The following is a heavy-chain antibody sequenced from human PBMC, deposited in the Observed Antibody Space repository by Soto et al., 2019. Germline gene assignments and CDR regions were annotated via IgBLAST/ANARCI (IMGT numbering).Heavy chain of an antibody. Sequence: EVQLLESGGGLVQPGGSLRLSCAASGFTFSSYAMSWVRQAPGKGLEWVSAISGSGGSTYYADSVKGRFTISRDNSKNTLYLQMNSLRAEVTAVYYCAIYGVKGPTRWFDPWGQGTLVTVSS. CDR3: AIYGVKGPTRWFDP. D-gene: IGHD4-17*01. CDR2: ISGSGGST. V-gene: IGHV3-23*01. J-gene: IGHJ5*02. CDR1: GFTFSSYA.